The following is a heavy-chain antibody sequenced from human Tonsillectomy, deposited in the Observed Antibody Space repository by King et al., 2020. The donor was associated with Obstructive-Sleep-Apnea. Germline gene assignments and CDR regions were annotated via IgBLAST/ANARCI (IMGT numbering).Heavy chain of an antibody. CDR3: ASYNVQLAGLDY. CDR1: GGSVSSGSYY. D-gene: IGHD1-1*01. Sequence: VQLQESGPGLVKPSETLSLTCTVSGGSVSSGSYYWSCIRLPPGKGLEWIWVIYNSGSTNYNPSLKSRVTISLDTSKNQFSLKLSSVTAADTAVYYCASYNVQLAGLDYWGQGTLVTVSS. V-gene: IGHV4-61*01. J-gene: IGHJ4*02. CDR2: IYNSGST.